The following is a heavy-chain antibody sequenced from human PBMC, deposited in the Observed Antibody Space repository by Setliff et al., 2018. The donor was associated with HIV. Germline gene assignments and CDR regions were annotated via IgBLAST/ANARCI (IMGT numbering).Heavy chain of an antibody. CDR3: ARGNNNWRRLWGY. CDR1: GGSFNSDYYF. D-gene: IGHD2-21*02. V-gene: IGHV4-39*07. J-gene: IGHJ4*02. Sequence: SETLSLTCTISGGSFNSDYYFWGWIRQSPGKGLEWIATISYDGNTYYDPSLRTQLTISSAPSQNQFSLTMTSLTAADTAVYFCARGNNNWRRLWGYWGQGTRVTVSS. CDR2: ISYDGNT.